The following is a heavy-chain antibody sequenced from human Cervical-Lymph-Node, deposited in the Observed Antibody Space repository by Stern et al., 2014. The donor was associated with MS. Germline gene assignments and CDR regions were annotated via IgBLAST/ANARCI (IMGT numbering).Heavy chain of an antibody. J-gene: IGHJ4*02. V-gene: IGHV1-18*01. Sequence: QVQLVQSGAEVKKPGASVKVSCKASGYIFSAYGINWVRQAPGQGLEWKGWISAYDGDTNFTQNFQGRVTMTTDTSTNTVYMELRSLTSDDTAVYYCARGYSYGYGIDYWGRGSLITVSS. CDR2: ISAYDGDT. CDR1: GYIFSAYG. D-gene: IGHD5-18*01. CDR3: ARGYSYGYGIDY.